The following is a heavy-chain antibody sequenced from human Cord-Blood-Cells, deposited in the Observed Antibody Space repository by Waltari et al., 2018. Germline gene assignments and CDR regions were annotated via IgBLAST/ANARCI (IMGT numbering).Heavy chain of an antibody. CDR2: INAGNGNT. Sequence: XAMHWVRPAPXQRLEWMGWINAGNGNTKYSQKFQGRVTITRDTSASTAYMELSSLRSEDTAVYYCARVCSSTSCYGGAFDIWGQGTMVTVSS. CDR1: XA. V-gene: IGHV1-3*01. J-gene: IGHJ3*02. D-gene: IGHD2-2*01. CDR3: ARVCSSTSCYGGAFDI.